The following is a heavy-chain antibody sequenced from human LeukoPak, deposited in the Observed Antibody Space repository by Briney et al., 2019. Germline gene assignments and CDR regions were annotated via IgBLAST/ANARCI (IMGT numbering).Heavy chain of an antibody. Sequence: GGSLRLSCAASGFSFRSSQMNWVRQAPGKGTEGVSHISSGGNTEYYADSVRGRFTMSRDNAKNLVYLQMNSLRDEDTAVYYCARDTVNGPFVISLDYWGQGALVTVSS. CDR1: GFSFRSSQ. J-gene: IGHJ4*02. CDR3: ARDTVNGPFVISLDY. D-gene: IGHD2-8*01. CDR2: ISSGGNTE. V-gene: IGHV3-48*03.